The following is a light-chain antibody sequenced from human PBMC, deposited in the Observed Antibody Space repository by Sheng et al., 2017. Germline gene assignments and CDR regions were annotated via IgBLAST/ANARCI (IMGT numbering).Light chain of an antibody. CDR3: QQRSSGIS. CDR2: DAS. Sequence: EIVLTQSPVTLSLSPGERATLSCTASESVSVYVAWYQQKPGQAPRLLIFDASHSVTGLPARFSGSGSGTDFTLTINSLEPEDFAIYYCQQRSSGISFGQGTRLEIK. V-gene: IGKV3-11*01. CDR1: ESVSVY. J-gene: IGKJ5*01.